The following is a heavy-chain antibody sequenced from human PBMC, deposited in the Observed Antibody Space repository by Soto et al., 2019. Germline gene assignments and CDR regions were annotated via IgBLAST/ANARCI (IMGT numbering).Heavy chain of an antibody. V-gene: IGHV2-5*01. J-gene: IGHJ5*02. CDR2: IYWNDDR. CDR3: VSGSFPNWFDP. CDR1: GFSFSTSGVG. D-gene: IGHD3-10*01. Sequence: KSGPTLVNPTQTLTLTCTFSGFSFSTSGVGVGWIRQPPGKALEWLALIYWNDDRRYSPSLKSRLTITKDTSKNQVFLTMTNMEPVDTATYYCVSGSFPNWFDPWGQGTLVTVSS.